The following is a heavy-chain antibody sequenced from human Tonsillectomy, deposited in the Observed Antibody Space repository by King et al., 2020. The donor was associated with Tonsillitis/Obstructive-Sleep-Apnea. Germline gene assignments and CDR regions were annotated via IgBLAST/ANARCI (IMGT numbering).Heavy chain of an antibody. CDR3: AKRPSGGWYFLI. Sequence: VQLVESGGGLVQPGGSPRLSCAASGFTFSSYAMSWVRQAPGKGLQWVSGISGSGGGTYYADSMKGRFTISRDNSKNTLYLQMNSLRAEDTAVYYCAKRPSGGWYFLIWGQGTMVTVSS. V-gene: IGHV3-23*04. D-gene: IGHD6-19*01. CDR1: GFTFSSYA. CDR2: ISGSGGGT. J-gene: IGHJ3*02.